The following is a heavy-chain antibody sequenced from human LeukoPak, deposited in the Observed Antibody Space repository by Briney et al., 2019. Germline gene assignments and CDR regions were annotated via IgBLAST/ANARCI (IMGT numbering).Heavy chain of an antibody. J-gene: IGHJ3*02. Sequence: ASGSLRLSCGASGFTFSSYNMNWVRQAPGRGLEWIAYISNSSSFIYYADSLKGRFTISRDNDKTSMFLQMNGLRAEATAVYYCARARIIYGDYGDAFDIWGQGTMVTVSS. CDR3: ARARIIYGDYGDAFDI. CDR1: GFTFSSYN. CDR2: ISNSSSFI. D-gene: IGHD4-17*01. V-gene: IGHV3-21*01.